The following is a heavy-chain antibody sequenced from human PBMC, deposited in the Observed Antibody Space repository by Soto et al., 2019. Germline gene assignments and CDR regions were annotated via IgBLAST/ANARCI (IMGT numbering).Heavy chain of an antibody. CDR3: ARHLYDISEGDYYYYGMDV. CDR2: IDPSDSYT. CDR1: GYSFTSYW. J-gene: IGHJ6*02. Sequence: PGESLKISCKGSGYSFTSYWISWVRQMPGKGLEWMGRIDPSDSYTNYSPSFQGHATISADKSISTAYLQWSSLKASDTAMYYCARHLYDISEGDYYYYGMDVWGQGTTVTVYS. V-gene: IGHV5-10-1*01. D-gene: IGHD3-9*01.